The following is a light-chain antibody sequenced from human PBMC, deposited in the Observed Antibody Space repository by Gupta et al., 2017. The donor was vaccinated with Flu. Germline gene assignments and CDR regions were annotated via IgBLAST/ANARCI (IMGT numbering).Light chain of an antibody. V-gene: IGLV1-51*02. CDR2: ENN. Sequence: QSVLTQPPSMSAAPGQKVTISCSGSSSNIGNNYVSWYQQLPGTAPKLLIYENNKRPSGIPDRFSGSKSGTSATLDITGLQTGDEADYYCGTWDSSLSAWVFGGGTKLTVL. CDR1: SSNIGNNY. J-gene: IGLJ3*02. CDR3: GTWDSSLSAWV.